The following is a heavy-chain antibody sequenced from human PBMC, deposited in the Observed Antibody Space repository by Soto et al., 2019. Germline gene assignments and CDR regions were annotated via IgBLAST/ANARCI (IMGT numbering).Heavy chain of an antibody. Sequence: GGSLRLSCAASGFTFSSYAMSWVRQAPGKGLEWVSAISGSGGSTYYADSVKGRFTISRDNSKNTLYLQMNSLRAEDTAVYYCAKGAPITMIVVVITRGLDAFDIWGQGTMVTVPS. CDR3: AKGAPITMIVVVITRGLDAFDI. CDR2: ISGSGGST. D-gene: IGHD3-22*01. J-gene: IGHJ3*02. CDR1: GFTFSSYA. V-gene: IGHV3-23*01.